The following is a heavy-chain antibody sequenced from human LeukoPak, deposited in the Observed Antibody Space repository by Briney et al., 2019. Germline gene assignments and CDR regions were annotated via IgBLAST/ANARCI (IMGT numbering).Heavy chain of an antibody. V-gene: IGHV1-69*04. CDR2: IIPILGIA. Sequence: SVKVSCKASGGTFSSYAISWVRQAPGQGLEWMGRIIPILGIANYAQKFQGRVTITADKSTSTAYMELSSLRSEDTAVYYCARDSRDIVATINAFDIWGQGTMVTVSS. CDR3: ARDSRDIVATINAFDI. D-gene: IGHD5-12*01. CDR1: GGTFSSYA. J-gene: IGHJ3*02.